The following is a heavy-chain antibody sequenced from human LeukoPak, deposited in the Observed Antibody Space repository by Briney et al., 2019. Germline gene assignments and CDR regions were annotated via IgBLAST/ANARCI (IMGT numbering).Heavy chain of an antibody. V-gene: IGHV1-18*01. CDR2: ISAYNGNT. CDR3: ARGPTVTYYYYYVMDV. Sequence: ASVRVSCKASGYTFTIYGIRWVRQAPGQGGERMGRISAYNGNTNYAQKLQGRVTMTTDTSTSTAYMELRSLRSDDTAVYYCARGPTVTYYYYYVMDVWGQGTTVTVSS. D-gene: IGHD4-17*01. CDR1: GYTFTIYG. J-gene: IGHJ6*02.